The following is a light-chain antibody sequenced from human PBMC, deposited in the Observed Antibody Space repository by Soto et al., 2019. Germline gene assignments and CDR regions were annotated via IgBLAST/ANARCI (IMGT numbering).Light chain of an antibody. V-gene: IGKV1-5*01. Sequence: QLTQSPSSVSASVGDRVTITCRASQGISSWLAWYQQKPGKAPKLLIYDASTLESGVPSRFSGSRSGTEFTLTISSLQPDDFATYYCQQYNSYSWTFGQGTKVDIK. CDR3: QQYNSYSWT. J-gene: IGKJ1*01. CDR1: QGISSW. CDR2: DAS.